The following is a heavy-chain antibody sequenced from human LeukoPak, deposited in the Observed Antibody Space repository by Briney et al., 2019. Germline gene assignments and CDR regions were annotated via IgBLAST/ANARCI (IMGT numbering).Heavy chain of an antibody. V-gene: IGHV3-9*01. CDR1: GFTFDDYA. D-gene: IGHD4-23*01. CDR3: TKEETKYTFGNAFDY. J-gene: IGHJ4*02. Sequence: GGSLRLSCAASGFTFDDYAMHWVRQAPGQGLEWVSSIYWNSGIITYADSVRGRFTISRDHADNSLFLQMDSLRPEDTALYYCTKEETKYTFGNAFDYWGQGTLVTVSS. CDR2: IYWNSGII.